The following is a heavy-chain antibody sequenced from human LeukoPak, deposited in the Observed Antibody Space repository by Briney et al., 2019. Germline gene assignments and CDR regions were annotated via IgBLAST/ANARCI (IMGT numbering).Heavy chain of an antibody. V-gene: IGHV3-48*02. J-gene: IGHJ4*02. CDR1: GFRFSTYS. CDR3: ASGTYKHYYFDY. Sequence: GGSLRLSCAASGFRFSTYSMNWVRQAPGKGLEWVSSISSSSSTIYYADSVKGRFTISRDNAKNSLYLQMNSLRDEDTAVYYCASGTYKHYYFDYWGQGALVTVSS. D-gene: IGHD1-14*01. CDR2: ISSSSSTI.